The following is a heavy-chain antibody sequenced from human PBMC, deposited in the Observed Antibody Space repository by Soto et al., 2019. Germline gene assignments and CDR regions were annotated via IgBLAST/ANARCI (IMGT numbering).Heavy chain of an antibody. D-gene: IGHD3-22*01. CDR1: GGSINNNDYY. Sequence: QLQESGPGLVKPSQTLSLTCSVSGGSINNNDYYWSWIRQTPGKGLEWIGYVYYSGSSDYIPSLKSRLSMSIDKSKNQFHLKLNSVTAADTATYFCARMSYFYDKWYFDIWGRRTLVTVSS. J-gene: IGHJ2*01. V-gene: IGHV4-30-4*01. CDR2: VYYSGSS. CDR3: ARMSYFYDKWYFDI.